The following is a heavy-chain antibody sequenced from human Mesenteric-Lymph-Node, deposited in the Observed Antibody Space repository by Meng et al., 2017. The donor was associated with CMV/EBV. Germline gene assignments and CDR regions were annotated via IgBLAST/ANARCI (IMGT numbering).Heavy chain of an antibody. D-gene: IGHD3-22*01. V-gene: IGHV1-18*01. CDR3: ARLSGPLGRSSYYDSSGYFDY. J-gene: IGHJ4*02. Sequence: ASVKVSCKASGYTFTSYGISWVRQAPGQGLEWMGWISAYNGNTNYAQKLQGRVTMTTDTSTSTAYMELRSLRSDDTAVYYCARLSGPLGRSSYYDSSGYFDYWGQGTLVTVSS. CDR1: GYTFTSYG. CDR2: ISAYNGNT.